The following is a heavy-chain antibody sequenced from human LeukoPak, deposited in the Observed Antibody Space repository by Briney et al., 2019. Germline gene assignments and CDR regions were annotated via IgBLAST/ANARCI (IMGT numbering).Heavy chain of an antibody. J-gene: IGHJ4*02. CDR3: TTVDYGDFIDY. CDR2: IKSKTDGGTT. CDR1: GFTFSNAR. D-gene: IGHD4-17*01. V-gene: IGHV3-15*01. Sequence: GSLRLSCAASGFTFSNARMSWVRQAPGKGLEWVGRIKSKTDGGTTDYAVPVKGRFTISRDDSKNTLYLQMNSLKAEDTAVYYCTTVDYGDFIDYWGQGTLVTVSS.